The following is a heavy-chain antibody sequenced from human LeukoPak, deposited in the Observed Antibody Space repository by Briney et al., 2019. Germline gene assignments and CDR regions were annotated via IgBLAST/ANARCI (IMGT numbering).Heavy chain of an antibody. D-gene: IGHD2-2*01. V-gene: IGHV3-21*01. CDR1: GFTFRDAW. Sequence: PGGSLRLSCAASGFTFRDAWMTWVRQAPGKGLEWVSSISSSSSYIYYADSVKGRFTISRDNAKNSLYPQMNSLRAEDTAVYYCARVLLDCSSTSCYAVNSHFDYWGQGTLVTVSS. J-gene: IGHJ4*02. CDR3: ARVLLDCSSTSCYAVNSHFDY. CDR2: ISSSSSYI.